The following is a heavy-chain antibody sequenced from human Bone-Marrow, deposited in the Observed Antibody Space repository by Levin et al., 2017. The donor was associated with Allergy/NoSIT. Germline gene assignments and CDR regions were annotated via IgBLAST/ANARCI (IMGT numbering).Heavy chain of an antibody. Sequence: AASVKVSCKASGYAFSSYYIHWVRQAPGQGLDWVGIINPSGSTTNYAQNFQGRVIMTRDKSTGTVYMELSSLRYDDTAVYYCATDPSGPEGHFWGQGTLVTVSS. J-gene: IGHJ4*02. CDR1: GYAFSSYY. D-gene: IGHD3-10*01. CDR3: ATDPSGPEGHF. V-gene: IGHV1-46*03. CDR2: INPSGSTT.